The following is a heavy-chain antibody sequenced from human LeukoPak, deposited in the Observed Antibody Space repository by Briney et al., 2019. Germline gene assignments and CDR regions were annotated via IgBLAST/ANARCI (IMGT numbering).Heavy chain of an antibody. Sequence: GGSLSLSCALSGRPFSSSIMHWVRRAPGKGLEWVAGMSFDGSQYYVESVKGRFTISRDNSGNTVYLHMTSLRPEDTAVYFCAREGHTSGFCGSFDIWGQGTTVTISS. J-gene: IGHJ3*02. V-gene: IGHV3-30*03. CDR3: AREGHTSGFCGSFDI. CDR1: GRPFSSSI. CDR2: MSFDGSQ. D-gene: IGHD5-12*01.